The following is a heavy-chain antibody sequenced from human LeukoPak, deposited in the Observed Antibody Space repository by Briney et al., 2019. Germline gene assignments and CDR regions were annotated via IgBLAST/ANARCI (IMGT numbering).Heavy chain of an antibody. V-gene: IGHV4-38-2*02. Sequence: ASETLSLTCTVSGYSISSGYYWGWIRQPPGKGLEWIGSIYHSGSTYYNPSLKSRVTISVDTSKNQFSLKLSSVTAADTAVYYCARDGGAAAGTESRFDPWGQGTLVTVSS. CDR1: GYSISSGYY. D-gene: IGHD6-13*01. J-gene: IGHJ5*02. CDR2: IYHSGST. CDR3: ARDGGAAAGTESRFDP.